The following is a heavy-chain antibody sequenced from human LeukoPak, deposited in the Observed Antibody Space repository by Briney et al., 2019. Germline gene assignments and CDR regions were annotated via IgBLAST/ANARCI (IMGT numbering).Heavy chain of an antibody. CDR3: AKDRGGYCSSTSCPPNYYYYYMDV. V-gene: IGHV3-53*05. J-gene: IGHJ6*03. D-gene: IGHD2-2*01. CDR2: IYSGGST. Sequence: GGSLRLSCAASGFTVRSNHMSWVRQAPGKGLEWVSVIYSGGSTYYADSVKGRFTISRDSSRNTLYLQMNSLRAEDTAVYYCAKDRGGYCSSTSCPPNYYYYYMDVWGKGTTVTVSS. CDR1: GFTVRSNH.